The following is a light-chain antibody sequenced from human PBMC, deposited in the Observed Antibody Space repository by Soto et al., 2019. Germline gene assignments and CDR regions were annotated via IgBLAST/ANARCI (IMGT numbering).Light chain of an antibody. CDR1: QSISSW. CDR2: DAS. Sequence: DIQMTQSPSTLSASVGDRVTITCRASQSISSWLAWYQQKPGKAPKLLIYDASSLEGGVPSRFSGSGSGTEFTLTISSLQTDDFATYYCQQYNSYSQGAFGQGTKVEIK. V-gene: IGKV1-5*01. CDR3: QQYNSYSQGA. J-gene: IGKJ1*01.